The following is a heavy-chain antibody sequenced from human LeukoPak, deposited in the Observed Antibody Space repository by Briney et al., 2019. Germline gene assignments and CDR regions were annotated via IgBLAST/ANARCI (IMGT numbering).Heavy chain of an antibody. CDR3: ARRHATYSQLWLGWYYFDY. V-gene: IGHV4-4*09. Sequence: SETLSLTCTVSGGSISSYYWSWIRQPPEKGLEWIGYIYTSGSTNYNPSLKSRVTISVDTSKNQFSLKLSSVTAADTAVYYCARRHATYSQLWLGWYYFDYWGQGTLVTVSS. J-gene: IGHJ4*02. D-gene: IGHD5-18*01. CDR2: IYTSGST. CDR1: GGSISSYY.